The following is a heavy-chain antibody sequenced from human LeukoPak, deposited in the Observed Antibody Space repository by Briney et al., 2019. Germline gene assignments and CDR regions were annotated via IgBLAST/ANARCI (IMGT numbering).Heavy chain of an antibody. V-gene: IGHV3-7*01. J-gene: IGHJ4*02. CDR1: GFTFSMYW. Sequence: SGGSLRLSCADSGFTFSMYWMSWVRQAPGKGLEWVANTNLDGSEKYYVDSVKGRFTISRDNAKNSLYLQMNSLRGEDTAVYYCARENHAKFDYWGQGTLVTVSS. CDR2: TNLDGSEK. CDR3: ARENHAKFDY. D-gene: IGHD1-14*01.